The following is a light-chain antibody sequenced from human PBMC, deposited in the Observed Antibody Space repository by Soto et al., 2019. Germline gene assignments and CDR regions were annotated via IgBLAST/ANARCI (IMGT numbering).Light chain of an antibody. CDR3: KKYGSSPLT. CDR1: QSVSSSY. V-gene: IGKV3-20*01. J-gene: IGKJ4*01. CDR2: GAS. Sequence: EIVLTQSPGTLSLSPGERATLSCRASQSVSSSYLAWYQQKPGQAPRLLIYGASSRATGIPDRFSGSGSGTDFTLTISRLEPEDFAVYYCKKYGSSPLTFGGGTRGEIK.